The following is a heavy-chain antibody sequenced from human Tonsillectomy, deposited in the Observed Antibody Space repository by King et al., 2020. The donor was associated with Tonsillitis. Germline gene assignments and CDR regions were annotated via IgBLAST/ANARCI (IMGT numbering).Heavy chain of an antibody. V-gene: IGHV4-39*01. CDR1: GGSIRSIDHY. CDR3: ARYVSGSFDY. CDR2: MYYSGTI. D-gene: IGHD1-26*01. J-gene: IGHJ4*02. Sequence: MQLQESGPGVVKPSETLSLTCTVSGGSIRSIDHYWAWIRQPPGKGLEWIGYMYYSGTIFYNPSLKSRITISGGTSENRFSLKLSSVTAADTAVYFCARYVSGSFDYWGQGALVTVST.